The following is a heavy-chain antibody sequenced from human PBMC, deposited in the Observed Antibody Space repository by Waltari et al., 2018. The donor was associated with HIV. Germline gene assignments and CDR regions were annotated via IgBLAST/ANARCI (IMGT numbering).Heavy chain of an antibody. V-gene: IGHV3-7*01. Sequence: EVQLVESGGGLVQPGGSLSFHCAASGFTFRLAWMSWVRQAPGKGLEWVANIKQDGSEKHYVDSVKGRFTISRDNAKKSLYLQMNSLRAEDTAVYYCARMGLMMYAIGAFDIWGQGTMVTVSS. CDR3: ARMGLMMYAIGAFDI. D-gene: IGHD2-8*01. CDR1: GFTFRLAW. J-gene: IGHJ3*02. CDR2: IKQDGSEK.